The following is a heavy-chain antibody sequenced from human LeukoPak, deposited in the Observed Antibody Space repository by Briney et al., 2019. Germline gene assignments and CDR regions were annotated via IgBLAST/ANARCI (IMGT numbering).Heavy chain of an antibody. V-gene: IGHV1-8*01. CDR2: MNPNSGNT. CDR3: ARVLSFRITIFGVVIKGMDV. CDR1: GYTFTSYD. J-gene: IGHJ6*02. D-gene: IGHD3-3*01. Sequence: ASVTVSCKASGYTFTSYDINWVRQATGQGLEWMGWMNPNSGNTGYAQKFQGRVTMTRNTSISTAYMELSSLRSEDTAVYYCARVLSFRITIFGVVIKGMDVWGQGTTVTVSS.